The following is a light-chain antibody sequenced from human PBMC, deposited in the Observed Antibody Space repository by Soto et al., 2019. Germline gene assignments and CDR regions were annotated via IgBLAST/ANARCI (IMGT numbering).Light chain of an antibody. J-gene: IGKJ4*01. Sequence: DIQMTQSPSSLSASVGDRVTITCRASQGISSYLAWYQQKPWRGPKLLIYAASTLQSGVPSRFSGSGSGTDFTLTISSLQPEDVATYYCQKYNSAPPLTFGGGTKVEIK. CDR3: QKYNSAPPLT. CDR2: AAS. V-gene: IGKV1-27*01. CDR1: QGISSY.